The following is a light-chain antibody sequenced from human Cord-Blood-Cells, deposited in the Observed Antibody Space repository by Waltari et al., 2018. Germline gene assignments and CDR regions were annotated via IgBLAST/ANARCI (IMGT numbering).Light chain of an antibody. J-gene: IGKJ4*01. CDR3: QQYYSYPLT. CDR1: HGISSY. V-gene: IGKV1-8*01. Sequence: AIRMTQSPSSFSASTGDRLTITCRASHGISSYLAWYQQKPGKAPKLLIYAASTLQSGVPSRFSGSGSGTDFTLTISCLQSEDFATYYCQQYYSYPLTFGGGTKVEIK. CDR2: AAS.